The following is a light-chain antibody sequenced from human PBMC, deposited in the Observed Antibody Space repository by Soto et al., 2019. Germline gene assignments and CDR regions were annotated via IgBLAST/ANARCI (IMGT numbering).Light chain of an antibody. CDR3: QQTYSTPQT. CDR2: AAS. Sequence: DIQMTQSPSSLSASVGDRVTISCRASQSIRNYVSWYQQKPGTAPKPLIRAASTLQSGVPSSFSGSGSGTDFTLTISSLQIEDFATYFCQQTYSTPQTFGQGTNVEI. CDR1: QSIRNY. V-gene: IGKV1-39*01. J-gene: IGKJ1*01.